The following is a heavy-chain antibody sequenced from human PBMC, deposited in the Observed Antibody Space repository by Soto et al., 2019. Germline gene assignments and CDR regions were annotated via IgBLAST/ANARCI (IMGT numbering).Heavy chain of an antibody. CDR2: IYYSGST. CDR3: ARQVMITCGDYYFDY. J-gene: IGHJ4*02. CDR1: GGSISSSSYY. D-gene: IGHD3-16*01. V-gene: IGHV4-39*01. Sequence: QLQLQESGPGLVKPSETLSLTCTVSGGSISSSSYYWGWIRQPPGKGLEWIGSIYYSGSTYYNPADKSRVPISVDTSKNQFSLKLSSVTAADTAVYYCARQVMITCGDYYFDYWGQGTLVTVSS.